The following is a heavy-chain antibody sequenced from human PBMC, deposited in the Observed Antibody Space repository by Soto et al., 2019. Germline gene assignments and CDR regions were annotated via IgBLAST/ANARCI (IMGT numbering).Heavy chain of an antibody. CDR1: GGSFSGYY. D-gene: IGHD2-15*01. CDR2: INHSGST. J-gene: IGHJ5*02. Sequence: SETLSLTCAVYGGSFSGYYWSWIRQPPGKGLEWIGEINHSGSTNYNPSLKSRVTISVDTSKNQFSLKLSSVTAADTAVYYCARGGYCSGGSCYKYLPPAGWWFDPWGQGTLVTVSS. CDR3: ARGGYCSGGSCYKYLPPAGWWFDP. V-gene: IGHV4-34*01.